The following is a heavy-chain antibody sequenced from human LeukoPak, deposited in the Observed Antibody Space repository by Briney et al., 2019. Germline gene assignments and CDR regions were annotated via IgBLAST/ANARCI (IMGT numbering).Heavy chain of an antibody. CDR3: ARAPCGGDCYYYWYFDL. J-gene: IGHJ2*01. CDR1: GGTFSSYA. Sequence: SVKVSCKASGGTFSSYAISWVRQAPGQGLEWMGGIIPIFGTANYAQKFQGRVTITADKSTSTAYMELSSLRSEDTAVYYCARAPCGGDCYYYWYFDLWGRGTLVTVSS. CDR2: IIPIFGTA. D-gene: IGHD2-21*02. V-gene: IGHV1-69*06.